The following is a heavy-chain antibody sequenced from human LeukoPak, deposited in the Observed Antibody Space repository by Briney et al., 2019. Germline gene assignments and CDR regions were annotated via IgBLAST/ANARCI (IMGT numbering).Heavy chain of an antibody. D-gene: IGHD3-10*01. Sequence: ASVKVSCKVSGYTLTELSMHWVRQAPGKGLEWMGGFDPEDGETIYAQKFQGRVTMTEDTSTDTAYMELSSPRSEDTAVYYCATDRVLLNMVRGVIVLYYWGQGTLVTVSS. CDR2: FDPEDGET. CDR1: GYTLTELS. V-gene: IGHV1-24*01. J-gene: IGHJ4*02. CDR3: ATDRVLLNMVRGVIVLYY.